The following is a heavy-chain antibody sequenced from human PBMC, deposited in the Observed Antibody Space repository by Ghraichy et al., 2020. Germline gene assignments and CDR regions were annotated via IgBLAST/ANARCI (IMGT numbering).Heavy chain of an antibody. CDR2: ISYDGSNK. D-gene: IGHD5-12*01. J-gene: IGHJ6*02. CDR3: ARPTVTGGSDYYYYGMDV. CDR1: GFTFSSYA. Sequence: GESLNISCAASGFTFSSYAMHWVRQAPGKGLEWVAVISYDGSNKYYADSVKGRFTISRDNSKNTLYLQMNSLRAEDTAVYYCARPTVTGGSDYYYYGMDVWGQGTTVTVSS. V-gene: IGHV3-30*04.